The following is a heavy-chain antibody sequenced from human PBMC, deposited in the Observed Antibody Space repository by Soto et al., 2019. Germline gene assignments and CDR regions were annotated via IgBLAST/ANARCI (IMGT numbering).Heavy chain of an antibody. Sequence: QAQLVESGGGVVQPGRSLRLSCVASGFIFSSYGMHWVRQAPGKGLEWVAVVWFDGSNEFYADSVKGRFTISRDNSKKTLFLQRNSLRAEDTAVDYCAKMVGVSVAAAGFDLWCQGALVTVSS. CDR1: GFIFSSYG. CDR2: VWFDGSNE. D-gene: IGHD6-13*01. V-gene: IGHV3-33*06. CDR3: AKMVGVSVAAAGFDL. J-gene: IGHJ4*02.